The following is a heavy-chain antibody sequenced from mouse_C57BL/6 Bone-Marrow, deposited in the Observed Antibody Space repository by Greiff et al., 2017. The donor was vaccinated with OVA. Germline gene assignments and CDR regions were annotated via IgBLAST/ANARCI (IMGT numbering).Heavy chain of an antibody. CDR1: GFTFSSYG. CDR3: ARVYYGSFAY. Sequence: EVHLVESGGDLVKPGGSLKLSCAASGFTFSSYGMSWVRQTPDERLEWVATISSGGSYTYYPDSVKGRFTISRDNAKNTLYLQMSSLKSEDTAMYYCARVYYGSFAYWGQGTLVTVSA. CDR2: ISSGGSYT. D-gene: IGHD1-1*01. J-gene: IGHJ3*01. V-gene: IGHV5-6*01.